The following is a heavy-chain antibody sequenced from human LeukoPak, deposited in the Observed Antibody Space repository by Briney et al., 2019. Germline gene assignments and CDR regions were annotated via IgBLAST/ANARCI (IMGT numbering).Heavy chain of an antibody. CDR3: ARGTQISGNDLDY. CDR1: VFTLSSYE. D-gene: IGHD5-12*01. CDR2: INIDGTST. V-gene: IGHV3-74*01. Sequence: GGSLTLSCGASVFTLSSYEMNWVRRAPGRGLVWVLRINIDGTSTTYAVSVKRRFTLSRDNPKNTLYLQMHSLRAEDTAAYYCARGTQISGNDLDYWGEGTLVTVSS. J-gene: IGHJ4*02.